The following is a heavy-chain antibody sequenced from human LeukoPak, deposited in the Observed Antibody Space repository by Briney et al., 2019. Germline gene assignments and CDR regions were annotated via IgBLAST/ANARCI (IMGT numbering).Heavy chain of an antibody. Sequence: ASVKVSCKASGYTFTDYHMHWVRQAPGQGLEWMGWINPNSGGTNYAQKFQGRVTMTRDTSISTAYMELSRLRSDDTAVYYCARGPSINNYFDYWGQGTLVTVSS. J-gene: IGHJ4*02. D-gene: IGHD2/OR15-2a*01. CDR1: GYTFTDYH. CDR3: ARGPSINNYFDY. CDR2: INPNSGGT. V-gene: IGHV1-2*02.